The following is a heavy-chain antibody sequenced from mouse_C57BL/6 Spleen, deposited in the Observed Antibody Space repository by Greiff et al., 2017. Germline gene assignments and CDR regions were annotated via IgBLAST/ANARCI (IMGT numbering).Heavy chain of an antibody. V-gene: IGHV1-64*01. CDR3: AISPYSPYYAMYY. CDR2: IHPNSGST. CDR1: GYTFTSYW. J-gene: IGHJ4*01. Sequence: QVQLQQPGAELVKPGASVKLSCKASGYTFTSYWMHWVKQRPGQGLEWIGMIHPNSGSTNYNEKFKSKATLTVDKSSSTAYMQLSSLTSEDSAVYYCAISPYSPYYAMYYRGQGASVTVAS.